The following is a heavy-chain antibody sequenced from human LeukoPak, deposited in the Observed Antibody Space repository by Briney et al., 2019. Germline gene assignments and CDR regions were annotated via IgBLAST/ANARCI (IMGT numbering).Heavy chain of an antibody. CDR2: ISSSSSTI. Sequence: PGGSLRLSCAASGFAFSSYSMNWFRQAPGKGLEWVSYISSSSSTIYYADSVKGRFTISRDNAKNSLYLQMNSLRAEDTAVYYCARDITMIVADWGQGTLVTVSS. CDR1: GFAFSSYS. D-gene: IGHD3-22*01. J-gene: IGHJ4*02. CDR3: ARDITMIVAD. V-gene: IGHV3-48*04.